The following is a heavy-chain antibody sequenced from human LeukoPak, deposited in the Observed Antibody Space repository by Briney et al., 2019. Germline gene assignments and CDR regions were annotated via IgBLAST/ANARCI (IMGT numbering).Heavy chain of an antibody. V-gene: IGHV4-34*01. D-gene: IGHD2-15*01. CDR2: INHSGST. J-gene: IGHJ4*02. CDR3: ARAAQGYCSGGSCSTIDY. CDR1: GGSISSYY. Sequence: SETLSLTCTVSGGSISSYYWSWIRQPPGKGLEWIGEINHSGSTNYNPSLKSRVTISVDTSKNQFSLKLSSVTAADTAVYYCARAAQGYCSGGSCSTIDYWGQGTLVTVSS.